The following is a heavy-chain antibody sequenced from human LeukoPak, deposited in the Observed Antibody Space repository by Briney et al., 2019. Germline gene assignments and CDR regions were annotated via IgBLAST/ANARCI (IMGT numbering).Heavy chain of an antibody. CDR3: AGSPWVVTAIRQRSYYFDY. D-gene: IGHD2-21*02. V-gene: IGHV1-8*01. Sequence: ASVKVSCKASGYPFTSYDINWVRQATGQGLEWMGWMSSNNGNTGYAQKFQGRVTMTRDTSISTAYMELSSLRSEDTAVYYCAGSPWVVTAIRQRSYYFDYWGQGTLVTVSS. J-gene: IGHJ4*02. CDR1: GYPFTSYD. CDR2: MSSNNGNT.